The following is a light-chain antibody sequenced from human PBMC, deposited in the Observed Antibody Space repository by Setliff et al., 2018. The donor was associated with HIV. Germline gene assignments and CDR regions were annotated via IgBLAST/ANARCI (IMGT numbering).Light chain of an antibody. CDR3: SSYAITNTLP. CDR1: SSDVGGYSY. CDR2: EVR. Sequence: QSVLAQPASVSGSHGQSITISCTGTSSDVGGYSYVSWYQQHPGKAPKLIIYEVRNRPSGVSNRFSGSKSGNTASLTISGLQAEDEADYYCSSYAITNTLPFGTGTKVTVL. J-gene: IGLJ1*01. V-gene: IGLV2-14*01.